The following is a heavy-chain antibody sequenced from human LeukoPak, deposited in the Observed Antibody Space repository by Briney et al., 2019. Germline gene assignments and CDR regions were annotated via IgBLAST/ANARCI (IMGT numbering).Heavy chain of an antibody. D-gene: IGHD6-25*01. J-gene: IGHJ4*02. Sequence: PGGSLRLSCAASGFPFSSYAMSWVRQAPGKGLEWVSLISSSGASTYYADSVKGRFTISRDNSKHTLYLQMNGLRAEDTAVYFCAKSLDRHSSGDNFGYCGQGTLVTVSS. CDR3: AKSLDRHSSGDNFGY. CDR1: GFPFSSYA. CDR2: ISSSGAST. V-gene: IGHV3-23*01.